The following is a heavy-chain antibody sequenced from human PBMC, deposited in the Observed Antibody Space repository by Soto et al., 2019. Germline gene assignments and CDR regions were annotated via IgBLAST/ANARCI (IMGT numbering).Heavy chain of an antibody. D-gene: IGHD4-4*01. Sequence: ASVKVSCKTSGYTFTSYGISWVRQAPGQGLEWMGWISAYNGNTNYAQKLQGRVTMTTDTSTSTAYMELRSLRSDDTAVYYCARPMTTVTTGYYYYGMDVWGQGTTVTVSS. CDR3: ARPMTTVTTGYYYYGMDV. J-gene: IGHJ6*02. CDR2: ISAYNGNT. V-gene: IGHV1-18*04. CDR1: GYTFTSYG.